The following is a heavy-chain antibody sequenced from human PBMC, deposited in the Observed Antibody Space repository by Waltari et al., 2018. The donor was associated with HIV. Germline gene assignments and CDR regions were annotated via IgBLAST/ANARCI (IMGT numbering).Heavy chain of an antibody. D-gene: IGHD4-17*01. CDR1: ANNMACYW. CDR3: ARRKGDYRTAFDI. Sequence: EKLVQSGAAVKEPGESMTISCKSLANNMACYWGGWVRQIPGQGLVWMGVIYPGDSDAVYSPSVQGRVIMSTDSSISTVYLQWSSLRASDTAMYYCARRKGDYRTAFDIWGQGTMVTASS. CDR2: IYPGDSDA. V-gene: IGHV5-51*01. J-gene: IGHJ3*02.